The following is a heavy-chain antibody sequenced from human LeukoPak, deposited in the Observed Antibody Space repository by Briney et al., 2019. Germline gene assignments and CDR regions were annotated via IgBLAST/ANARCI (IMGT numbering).Heavy chain of an antibody. Sequence: SSETLSLTCTVSGGSISSSSYYWDWIRQPPGKGLEWIGSIYYSGSTYYNPSLKSRVTISVDTSKNQFSLKLSSVTAADTAVYYCARLEQQRYFDLWGRGTLVTVSS. D-gene: IGHD1-26*01. V-gene: IGHV4-39*01. CDR2: IYYSGST. CDR1: GGSISSSSYY. J-gene: IGHJ2*01. CDR3: ARLEQQRYFDL.